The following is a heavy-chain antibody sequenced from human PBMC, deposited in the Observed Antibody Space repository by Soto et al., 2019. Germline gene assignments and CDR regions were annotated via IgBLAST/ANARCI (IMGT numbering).Heavy chain of an antibody. J-gene: IGHJ4*02. Sequence: PGGSLRLSCSASGFTFSSYAMHWVRQAPGKGLEWVAVISYDGSNKYYADSLKGRFTISRDNSKNTLYLQMNSLRAEDTAVYYCVRGGHYDSSGLFDYWGQGTLVTVSS. CDR2: ISYDGSNK. V-gene: IGHV3-30-3*01. CDR1: GFTFSSYA. CDR3: VRGGHYDSSGLFDY. D-gene: IGHD3-22*01.